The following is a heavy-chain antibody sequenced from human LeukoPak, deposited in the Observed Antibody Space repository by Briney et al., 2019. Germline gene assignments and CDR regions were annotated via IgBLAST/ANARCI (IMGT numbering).Heavy chain of an antibody. D-gene: IGHD6-13*01. CDR3: ARDRKVAAAEAEYFQH. CDR1: GYTFTSYG. V-gene: IGHV1-18*04. CDR2: ISAYNGNT. J-gene: IGHJ1*01. Sequence: GSVKVSCKASGYTFTSYGISWVRQAPGQGLEWMGWISAYNGNTNYAQKLQGRVTMTTDTSTSTAYMELRSLRSDDTAVYYCARDRKVAAAEAEYFQHWGQGTLVTVSP.